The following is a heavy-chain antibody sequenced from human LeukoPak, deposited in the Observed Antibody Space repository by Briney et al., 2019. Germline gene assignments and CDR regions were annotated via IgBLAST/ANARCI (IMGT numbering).Heavy chain of an antibody. J-gene: IGHJ6*03. CDR1: GGSISSGSYY. V-gene: IGHV4-61*02. D-gene: IGHD6-6*01. Sequence: ASETLSLTCTVSGGSISSGSYYWSWIRQPAGKGLEWIGRIYTSGSTNYNPSLKSRVTISVDTSKNQFSLKLSSVTAADTAVYYCARADSSSPHYYYYYMDVWGKGTTVTASS. CDR3: ARADSSSPHYYYYYMDV. CDR2: IYTSGST.